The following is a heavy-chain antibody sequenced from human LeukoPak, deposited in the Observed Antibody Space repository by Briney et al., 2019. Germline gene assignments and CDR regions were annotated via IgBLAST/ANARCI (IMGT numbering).Heavy chain of an antibody. CDR3: AKVPVGSGSYLGGFDY. J-gene: IGHJ4*02. Sequence: AGGSLRLSCAASGFTLTTYAMTWVRQAPGKGLEWVAVISYDGSNKYYADSVKGRFTISRDNSKNTLYLQMNSLRAEDTAVYYCAKVPVGSGSYLGGFDYWGQGTLVTVSS. CDR1: GFTLTTYA. V-gene: IGHV3-30*18. CDR2: ISYDGSNK. D-gene: IGHD1-26*01.